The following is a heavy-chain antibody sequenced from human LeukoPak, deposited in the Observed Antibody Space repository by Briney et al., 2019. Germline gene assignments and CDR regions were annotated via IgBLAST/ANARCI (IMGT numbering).Heavy chain of an antibody. J-gene: IGHJ6*02. Sequence: PGGSLRLSCAASGFTFSSYDMHWVRQATGKGLEWVSAIGTAGDTCYPGSVKGRFTISRENAKNSLYLQMNSLRAGDTAVYYCARGLGRNYVLSYYGMDVWGQGTTVTVSS. CDR1: GFTFSSYD. CDR3: ARGLGRNYVLSYYGMDV. V-gene: IGHV3-13*01. CDR2: IGTAGDT. D-gene: IGHD1-7*01.